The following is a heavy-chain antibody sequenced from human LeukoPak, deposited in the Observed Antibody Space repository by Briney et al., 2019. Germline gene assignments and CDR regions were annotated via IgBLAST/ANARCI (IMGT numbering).Heavy chain of an antibody. J-gene: IGHJ6*02. CDR3: ARISLGAIWGYYYGMDV. Sequence: ASVKVSCKVSGYTLTELSMHWVRQAPGKGLEWMGGFDPEDGETIYAQKSQGRVTMTEDTSTDTAYMELSSLRSEDTAVFYCARISLGAIWGYYYGMDVWGQGTTVTASS. CDR1: GYTLTELS. V-gene: IGHV1-24*01. D-gene: IGHD1-26*01. CDR2: FDPEDGET.